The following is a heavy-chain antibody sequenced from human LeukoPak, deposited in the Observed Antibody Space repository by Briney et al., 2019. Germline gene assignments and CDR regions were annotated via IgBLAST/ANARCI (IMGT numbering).Heavy chain of an antibody. D-gene: IGHD3-10*01. Sequence: NPSXTLSLTCAVYGGSLSNYYWSWIRQPPGKGLEWIGEINHGGSTKYNPSLKSRVTISVDMSKNQFSLELSSVTAADTAVYYCARGPASGSNFAWFDPWGQGTLATVSS. J-gene: IGHJ5*02. V-gene: IGHV4-34*01. CDR2: INHGGST. CDR1: GGSLSNYY. CDR3: ARGPASGSNFAWFDP.